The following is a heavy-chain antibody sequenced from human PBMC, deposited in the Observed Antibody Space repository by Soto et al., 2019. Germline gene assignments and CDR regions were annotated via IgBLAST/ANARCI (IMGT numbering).Heavy chain of an antibody. J-gene: IGHJ4*02. Sequence: ASVKVSCKASGGTFSSYAISWVRQAPGQGLEWMGGIIPILGIANYAQKFQGSVTIPADKSTSPAYMELSSLRSEDTSVYYCASSRGDIVATIDYWGQGTLVTVSS. D-gene: IGHD5-12*01. CDR3: ASSRGDIVATIDY. V-gene: IGHV1-69*10. CDR2: IIPILGIA. CDR1: GGTFSSYA.